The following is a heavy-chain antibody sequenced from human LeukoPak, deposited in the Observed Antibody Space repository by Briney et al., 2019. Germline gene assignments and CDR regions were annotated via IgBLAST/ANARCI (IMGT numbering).Heavy chain of an antibody. CDR3: ARDFASKKHIVVVTLFDY. CDR1: GFTFSSYW. V-gene: IGHV3-7*01. D-gene: IGHD2-21*02. Sequence: GGSLRLSCAASGFTFSSYWMSWDRQAPGKGLEWVANIKQDGSEKYYVDSVKGRFTISRDNAKNSLYLQMNSLRAEDTAVYYCARDFASKKHIVVVTLFDYWGQGTLVTVSS. CDR2: IKQDGSEK. J-gene: IGHJ4*02.